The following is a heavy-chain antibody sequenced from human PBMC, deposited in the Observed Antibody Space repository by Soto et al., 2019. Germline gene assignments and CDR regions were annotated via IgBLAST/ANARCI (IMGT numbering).Heavy chain of an antibody. CDR2: IHKTGNS. CDR1: GGSISSGDYY. CDR3: AGGRGFRFGIVVWDFDY. V-gene: IGHV4-31*03. Sequence: QVQLQESGPGLVKPSQTLSLTCTVSGGSISSGDYYWNWVRQRPGKGLEWIGYIHKTGNSYYNPSVKSRVTMSLDTSTNQFSLELSSVTAAETGVELCAGGRGFRFGIVVWDFDYCGQATLVTVSS. D-gene: IGHD5-18*01. J-gene: IGHJ4*02.